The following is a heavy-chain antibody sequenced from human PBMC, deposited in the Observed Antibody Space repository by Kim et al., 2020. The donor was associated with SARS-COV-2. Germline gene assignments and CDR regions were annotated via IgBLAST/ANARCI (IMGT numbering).Heavy chain of an antibody. CDR2: VSSSDDRT. Sequence: GGSLRLSCAASGFTFTNYAMNWVRKAQGKGMEWVSGVSSSDDRTHYADSVKGRFTTSRENSKNAVYLQMNSLRAEDTAVYYCAKDEGWIQFGDWGQGTLVTVSS. D-gene: IGHD5-18*01. J-gene: IGHJ4*02. V-gene: IGHV3-23*01. CDR3: AKDEGWIQFGD. CDR1: GFTFTNYA.